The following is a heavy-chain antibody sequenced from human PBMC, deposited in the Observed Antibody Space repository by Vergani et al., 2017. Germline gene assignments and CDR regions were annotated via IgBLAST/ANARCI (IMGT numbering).Heavy chain of an antibody. Sequence: QLQLQESGPGLVKPSATLSLTCSVSGASISSSNYYWGWIRQPPGKGLEWIASIYSSGTTYYHPSLNSRVTISVDTSKNQFSLKLCSVTAADTAVYFCARQSTVGGVVKLGGSDPWGQEILVTASS. V-gene: IGHV4-39*01. CDR3: ARQSTVGGVVKLGGSDP. J-gene: IGHJ5*02. CDR1: GASISSSNYY. CDR2: IYSSGTT. D-gene: IGHD4-23*01.